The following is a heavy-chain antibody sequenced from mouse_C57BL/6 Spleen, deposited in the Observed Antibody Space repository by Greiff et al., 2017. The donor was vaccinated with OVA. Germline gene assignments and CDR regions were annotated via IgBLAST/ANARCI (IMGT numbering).Heavy chain of an antibody. CDR2: ISYDGSN. V-gene: IGHV3-6*01. D-gene: IGHD2-4*01. CDR1: GYSITSGYY. CDR3: ARWGYYDYYYFDY. J-gene: IGHJ2*01. Sequence: EVKLVESGPGLVKPSQSLSLTCSVTGYSITSGYYWNWIRQFPGNKLEWMGYISYDGSNNYNPSLKNRISITRDTSKNQFFLKLNSVTTEDTATYYCARWGYYDYYYFDYWGQCTTLTVSS.